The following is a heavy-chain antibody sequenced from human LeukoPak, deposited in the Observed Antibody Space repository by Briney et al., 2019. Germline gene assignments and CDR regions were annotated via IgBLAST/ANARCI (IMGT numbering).Heavy chain of an antibody. Sequence: PGGSLRLSCAASGFTFRSYEMIWVRQPPGKGLEWVSYIDSSGTTISYADSARGRFTISRDNAKNSLYLQMSSLRAEDTAVYYCAREQTYGDYFDYWGQGTLVTVSS. CDR3: AREQTYGDYFDY. D-gene: IGHD4-17*01. V-gene: IGHV3-48*03. J-gene: IGHJ4*02. CDR2: IDSSGTTI. CDR1: GFTFRSYE.